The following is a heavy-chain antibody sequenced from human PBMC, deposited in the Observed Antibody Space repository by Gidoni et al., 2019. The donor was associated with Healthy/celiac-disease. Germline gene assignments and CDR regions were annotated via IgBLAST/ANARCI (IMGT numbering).Heavy chain of an antibody. D-gene: IGHD2-2*01. V-gene: IGHV1-69*01. CDR3: ATNIVVVPAAEQYYYYYYYMDV. J-gene: IGHJ6*03. Sequence: QVQLVQSGAEVKKPGSSVKVSCKASGGTFSSYAISWVRQAPGQGLEWMGGIIPIFGTANYAQKFQGRVTITADESTSTAYMELSSLRSEDTAVYYCATNIVVVPAAEQYYYYYYYMDVWGKGTTVTVSS. CDR2: IIPIFGTA. CDR1: GGTFSSYA.